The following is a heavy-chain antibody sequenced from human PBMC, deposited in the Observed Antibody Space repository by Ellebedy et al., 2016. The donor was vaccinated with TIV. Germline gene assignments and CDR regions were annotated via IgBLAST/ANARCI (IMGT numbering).Heavy chain of an antibody. CDR1: GFIFSSYW. V-gene: IGHV3-7*01. CDR2: INQDGSEK. CDR3: ARAMHGLDV. Sequence: GESLKISCAASGFIFSSYWMTWVRQAPGKGLEWVANINQDGSEKYYVDSVKGRFTMSRDTAKNSLYLQMSSLRVEDTAVYYCARAMHGLDVWGHGTTVTVSS. J-gene: IGHJ6*02.